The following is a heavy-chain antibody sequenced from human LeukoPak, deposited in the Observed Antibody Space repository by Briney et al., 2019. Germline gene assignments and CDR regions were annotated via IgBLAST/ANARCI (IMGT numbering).Heavy chain of an antibody. CDR3: AKGYNWNYEYYFDY. CDR2: ISWNSGSI. D-gene: IGHD1-7*01. V-gene: IGHV3-9*01. Sequence: PGGSLRLSCAASGFTFDDYAMHWVRQAPGKGLEWVSGISWNSGSIGYADSVKGRFTISRDNAKNSLYLQMNSLRAEDTALYYCAKGYNWNYEYYFDYWGQGTLVTVSS. J-gene: IGHJ4*02. CDR1: GFTFDDYA.